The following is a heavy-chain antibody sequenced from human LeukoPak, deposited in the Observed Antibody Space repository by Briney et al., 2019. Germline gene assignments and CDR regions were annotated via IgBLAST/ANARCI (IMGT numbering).Heavy chain of an antibody. CDR3: ARIPARQWLVYFDY. CDR2: IKQDGSEK. Sequence: EGSLRLSCAASGFTFSSYAMHWVRQAPGKGLEWVANIKQDGSEKYYVDSVKGRFTISRDNAKNSLYLQMNSLRAEDTAVYYCARIPARQWLVYFDYWGQGTLVTVSS. D-gene: IGHD6-19*01. V-gene: IGHV3-7*01. CDR1: GFTFSSYA. J-gene: IGHJ4*02.